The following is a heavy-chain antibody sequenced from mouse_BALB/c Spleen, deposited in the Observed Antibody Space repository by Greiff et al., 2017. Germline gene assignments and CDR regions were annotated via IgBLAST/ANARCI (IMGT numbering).Heavy chain of an antibody. D-gene: IGHD2-1*01. J-gene: IGHJ2*01. CDR1: GYTFTEYI. CDR3: ARHERVYYGNGDYFDY. V-gene: IGHV1-62-2*01. Sequence: QVQLQQSGAELVKPGASVKLSCKASGYTFTEYIIHWVKQRSGQGLEWIGWFYPGSGSIKYNEKFKDKATLTADKSSSTVYMELSRLTSEDSAVYFGARHERVYYGNGDYFDYWGQGTTLTVSS. CDR2: FYPGSGSI.